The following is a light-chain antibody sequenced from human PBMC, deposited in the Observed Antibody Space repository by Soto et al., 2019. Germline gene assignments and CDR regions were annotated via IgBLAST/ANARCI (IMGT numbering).Light chain of an antibody. CDR1: SSDIGSNY. J-gene: IGLJ1*01. V-gene: IGLV1-51*02. CDR3: GTWDSSLTTYV. Sequence: SGSTVPRRRGTRPCCLSSSDIGSNYVSWYRHLPGTAPTLLIFENNRRPSGIPDRFSASKSGTSATLGITGLQTGDEADYYCGTWDSSLTTYVFGTGTKVTVL. CDR2: ENN.